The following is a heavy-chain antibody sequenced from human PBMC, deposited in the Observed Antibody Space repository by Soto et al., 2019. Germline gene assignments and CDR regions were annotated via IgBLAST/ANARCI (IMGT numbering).Heavy chain of an antibody. CDR2: IYYIGGT. Sequence: SETLSLTCTVSGGSISSGYYHWSWIRQTPGKGLEWIAYIYYIGGTYYNPSLESRVTISLDTSKNQLSLKLNSVTAADTAVYYCARGTWRGYKSYYFDFWGQGALV. D-gene: IGHD3-3*01. V-gene: IGHV4-30-4*01. J-gene: IGHJ4*02. CDR3: ARGTWRGYKSYYFDF. CDR1: GGSISSGYYH.